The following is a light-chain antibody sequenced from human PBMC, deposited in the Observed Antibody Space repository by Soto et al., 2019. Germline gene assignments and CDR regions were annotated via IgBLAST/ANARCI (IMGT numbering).Light chain of an antibody. Sequence: QSVLTQPPSVSAAPGQKVTISCSGSSSNIGNNYVSWYQHLPGTAPKLLIYDNDKRRSGIPDRFSGSKSDTSATLAITGLQSGDEADYYCAAWDSSLSAGVFGGGTKLTVL. J-gene: IGLJ2*01. CDR2: DND. CDR3: AAWDSSLSAGV. CDR1: SSNIGNNY. V-gene: IGLV1-51*01.